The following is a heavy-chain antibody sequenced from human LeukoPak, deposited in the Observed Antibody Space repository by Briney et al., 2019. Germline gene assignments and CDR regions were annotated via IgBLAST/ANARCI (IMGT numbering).Heavy chain of an antibody. CDR2: ISSSSSYI. V-gene: IGHV3-21*01. J-gene: IGHJ4*02. CDR1: GFTFSSYS. CDR3: ARDAATVVTKYFDY. Sequence: AGGSLRLSCAASGFTFSSYSMNWVRQAPGKGLEWVSSISSSSSYIYYADSVKGRFTISRDNAKNSLYLQMNSLRAEDTAVYYCARDAATVVTKYFDYWGQGTLVTVSS. D-gene: IGHD4-23*01.